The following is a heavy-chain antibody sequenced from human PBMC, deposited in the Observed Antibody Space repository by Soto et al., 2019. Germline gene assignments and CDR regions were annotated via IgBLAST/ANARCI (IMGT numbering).Heavy chain of an antibody. V-gene: IGHV4-59*01. CDR3: ARALEYHDSSGYSRPFGMDV. Sequence: QVQLQESGPGLVKPSETLSLTCTVSGGSISRYYWSWILQPPGKGLEWIGYIYNSGSTNYNPSLTSRVTISIDTSKNQFSLKVNSVTAADTALYYCARALEYHDSSGYSRPFGMDVWGQGTTVTVSS. CDR2: IYNSGST. D-gene: IGHD3-22*01. J-gene: IGHJ6*02. CDR1: GGSISRYY.